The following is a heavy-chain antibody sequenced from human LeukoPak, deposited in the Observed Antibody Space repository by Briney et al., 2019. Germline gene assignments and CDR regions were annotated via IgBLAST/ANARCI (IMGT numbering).Heavy chain of an antibody. CDR3: ARGYCGGDCVYGMDV. J-gene: IGHJ6*02. Sequence: SETLSLTCAVYGGSFSGYYWSWIRQPPGKGLEWIGEINHSGSTNYNPSLKSRVTISVDTSKNQFSLKLSSVTAADTAVYYCARGYCGGDCVYGMDVWGQGTTVTVSS. CDR2: INHSGST. D-gene: IGHD2-21*02. CDR1: GGSFSGYY. V-gene: IGHV4-34*01.